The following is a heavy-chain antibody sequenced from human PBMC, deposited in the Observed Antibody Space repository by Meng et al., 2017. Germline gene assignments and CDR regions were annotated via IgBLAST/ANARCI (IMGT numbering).Heavy chain of an antibody. J-gene: IGHJ3*02. Sequence: GGSLRLSCAASGFTFDDYAMHWVRQAPGKGLEWVSGISWNSGSIGYADSVKGRFTISRDNAKNSLYLQMNSLRAEDTALYYCAKAYYDFMNFSAFDIWGQGTRVTCSS. CDR3: AKAYYDFMNFSAFDI. V-gene: IGHV3-9*01. CDR2: ISWNSGSI. D-gene: IGHD3-3*01. CDR1: GFTFDDYA.